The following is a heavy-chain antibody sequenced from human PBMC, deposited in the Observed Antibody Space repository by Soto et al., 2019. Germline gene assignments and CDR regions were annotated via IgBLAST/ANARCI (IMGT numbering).Heavy chain of an antibody. V-gene: IGHV4-31*03. D-gene: IGHD6-13*01. CDR3: ATEVIVAADTDAFDI. Sequence: QVQLQESGPGLVKPSQTLSLTCTVSGGSISSGNQYWSWIRQHPEKGLEWIGYISYAGTTHYNPSLGSRVTISIATSNNRFSLKVSSVTAADTAVFYCATEVIVAADTDAFDIWGQGTMVTVST. CDR1: GGSISSGNQY. J-gene: IGHJ3*02. CDR2: ISYAGTT.